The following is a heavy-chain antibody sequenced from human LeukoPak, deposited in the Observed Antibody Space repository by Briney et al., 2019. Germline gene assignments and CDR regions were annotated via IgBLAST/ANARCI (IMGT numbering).Heavy chain of an antibody. CDR1: GFTFSSYG. V-gene: IGHV3-30*02. J-gene: IGHJ4*02. CDR2: IRYDGSIK. D-gene: IGHD6-19*01. Sequence: GGSLRLSCGASGFTFSSYGMHWARQAPGKGLEWVAFIRYDGSIKYYADSVKGRFTISRDNAKNSLYLQMNSLRAEDTAVYYCARGLWGSGWYAWYYFDYWGQGTLVTVSS. CDR3: ARGLWGSGWYAWYYFDY.